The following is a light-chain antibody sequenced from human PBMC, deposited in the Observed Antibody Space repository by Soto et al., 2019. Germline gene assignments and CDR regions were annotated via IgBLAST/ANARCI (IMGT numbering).Light chain of an antibody. CDR1: RSLCYTSNNKNY. Sequence: DIVITQSPYSLAVSLCARATINCKSIRSLCYTSNNKNYLAWYQQKPGQPPKLLIVWASTRASGVPDRFSGSGSGTDFTLSIGSLQAEDVAVYYCQQYYHAPITFGQGTRLEI. V-gene: IGKV4-1*01. CDR2: WAS. CDR3: QQYYHAPIT. J-gene: IGKJ5*01.